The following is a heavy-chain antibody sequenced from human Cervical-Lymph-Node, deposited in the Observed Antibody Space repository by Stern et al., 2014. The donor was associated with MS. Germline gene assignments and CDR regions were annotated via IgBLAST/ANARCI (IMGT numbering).Heavy chain of an antibody. CDR2: ISSSSGTI. J-gene: IGHJ4*02. Sequence: VQPGGSLRLSCAASIFSFSSLSMNWVRQAPGKGLEWISYISSSSGTIYYADSVKGRFTISRDNAKNSLFLQMNSLTEEDTAVYYCARISGWGGYWGQGTLVTVSS. V-gene: IGHV3-48*02. CDR3: ARISGWGGY. D-gene: IGHD6-19*01. CDR1: IFSFSSLS.